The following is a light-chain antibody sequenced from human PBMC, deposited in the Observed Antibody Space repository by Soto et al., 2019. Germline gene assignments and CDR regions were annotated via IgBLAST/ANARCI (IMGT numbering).Light chain of an antibody. CDR3: QHYNSYSEA. V-gene: IGKV1-5*03. CDR1: QTISSW. Sequence: IQMSQSPSTLSGSVGDRVTITCRASQTISSWLGWYQQKPGKAPKLLIYKASTLKSGVPSRFSGSGSGTEFTLTISSLQPDDFATYYCQHYNSYSEAFGHGTKVDIK. J-gene: IGKJ1*01. CDR2: KAS.